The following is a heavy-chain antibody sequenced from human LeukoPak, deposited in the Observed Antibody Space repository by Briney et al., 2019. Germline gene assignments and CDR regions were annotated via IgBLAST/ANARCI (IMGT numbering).Heavy chain of an antibody. V-gene: IGHV1-2*02. CDR1: GYTFTGYY. J-gene: IGHJ4*02. CDR2: INPNSGGT. CDR3: ARDQGGSFLFDY. Sequence: ASVKVSCKASGYTFTGYYMHWVRQAPGQGLEWMGWINPNSGGTNYAQKFQGRVTMTRDTSISTAYMELSRLRSDDTAVYYCARDQGGSFLFDYWGQGTLVTVPS. D-gene: IGHD1-26*01.